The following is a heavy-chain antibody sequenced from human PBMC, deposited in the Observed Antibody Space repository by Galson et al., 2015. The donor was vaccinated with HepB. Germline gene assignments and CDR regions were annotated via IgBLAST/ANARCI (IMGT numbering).Heavy chain of an antibody. Sequence: SLRLSCAASGFTFSSYSMNWVRQAPGKGLEWVSYISSSSSTIYYADSVKGRFTISRDNAKNSLYLQMNSLRAEDTAVYYCARASLGTHCRGGISSPDNWFDPWGQGTLGTVSS. V-gene: IGHV3-48*01. CDR2: ISSSSSTI. CDR1: GFTFSSYS. CDR3: ARASLGTHCRGGISSPDNWFDP. J-gene: IGHJ5*02. D-gene: IGHD2-15*01.